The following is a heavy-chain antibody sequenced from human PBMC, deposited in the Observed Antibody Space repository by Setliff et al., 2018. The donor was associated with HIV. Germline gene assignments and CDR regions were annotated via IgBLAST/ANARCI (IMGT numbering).Heavy chain of an antibody. CDR3: ARVREVATIDAFDF. Sequence: LRLSCVASGFSFSDYYMSWIRQAPGKGLEWVSSLTTTSDYADSVKGRFTISRDNAKNTLYLQMNSLRAGDTGVYFCARVREVATIDAFDFWGQGTMVTVSS. V-gene: IGHV3-11*05. D-gene: IGHD5-12*01. J-gene: IGHJ3*01. CDR1: GFSFSDYY. CDR2: LTTTS.